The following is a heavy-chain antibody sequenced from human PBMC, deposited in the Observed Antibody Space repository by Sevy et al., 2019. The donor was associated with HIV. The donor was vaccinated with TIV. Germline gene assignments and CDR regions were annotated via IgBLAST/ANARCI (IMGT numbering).Heavy chain of an antibody. CDR1: GGSITGLY. CDR2: IYYNGHI. CDR3: AGENAWGRGYS. J-gene: IGHJ4*02. V-gene: IGHV4-59*08. D-gene: IGHD1-26*01. Sequence: SETLSLTCTVSGGSITGLYWNWIRHPPGKGLEWIANIYYNGHINYNPSLKSRVALSLDTSKNQFSLRLSSVTAADTAMYYCAGENAWGRGYSWGQGTLVTVSS.